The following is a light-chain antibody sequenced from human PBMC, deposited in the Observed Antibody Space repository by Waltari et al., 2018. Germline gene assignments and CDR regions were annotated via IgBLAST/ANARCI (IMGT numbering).Light chain of an antibody. CDR1: QNVDRE. CDR3: LQRYSWPRT. Sequence: EIVLTQSPATLSLSPGESATLSCRASQNVDRELAWYQHKPGQPPRLVIYDVSDRATSIPARFSGGGSGTDFTLSISRLEPEDLAVYYCLQRYSWPRTFGQGTKLE. V-gene: IGKV3-11*01. J-gene: IGKJ2*01. CDR2: DVS.